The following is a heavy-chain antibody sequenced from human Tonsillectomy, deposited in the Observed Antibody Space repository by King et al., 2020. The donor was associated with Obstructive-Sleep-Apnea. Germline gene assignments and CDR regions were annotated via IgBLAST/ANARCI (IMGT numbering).Heavy chain of an antibody. CDR2: ISYDGSNK. CDR1: GFTFSSYG. J-gene: IGHJ4*02. D-gene: IGHD3-22*01. Sequence: VQLVESGGGVVQPGRSLRLSCAASGFTFSSYGMHWVRQAPGKGLEWVAVISYDGSNKYYADSVKGRFTISRDNSKNTLYLQMNSLRAEDTAVYYCANGEYYYDSSGYSHYFDYWGQGTLVTVSS. V-gene: IGHV3-30*18. CDR3: ANGEYYYDSSGYSHYFDY.